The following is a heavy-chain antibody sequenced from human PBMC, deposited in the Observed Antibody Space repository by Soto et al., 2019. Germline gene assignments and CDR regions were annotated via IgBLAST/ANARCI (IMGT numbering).Heavy chain of an antibody. CDR2: FDPEDGET. Sequence: ASVNVSCKVSGSTLTELSMHWVRQAPGKGLEWMGGFDPEDGETIYAQKFQGRVTMTEDTSTDTAYMELSSLRSEDTAVYYCATGLGYCSGGSCYGYWGQGTLVTVSS. V-gene: IGHV1-24*01. CDR3: ATGLGYCSGGSCYGY. J-gene: IGHJ4*02. CDR1: GSTLTELS. D-gene: IGHD2-15*01.